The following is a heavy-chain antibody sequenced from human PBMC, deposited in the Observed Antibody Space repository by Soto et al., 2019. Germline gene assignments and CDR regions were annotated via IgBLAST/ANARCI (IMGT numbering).Heavy chain of an antibody. Sequence: VAWVPVTCQASGYRFPDNLISWLRQAPVQELEWMGWISIYNDNAKYAQKLQGGVTMTTDSSTTAAYMELRSLRSDDTAVYYCTRDAEDSTSTCHKTSFDDWGQGTPVTVSS. J-gene: IGHJ4*02. CDR2: ISIYNDNA. V-gene: IGHV1-18*04. D-gene: IGHD2-2*02. CDR1: GYRFPDNL. CDR3: TRDAEDSTSTCHKTSFDD.